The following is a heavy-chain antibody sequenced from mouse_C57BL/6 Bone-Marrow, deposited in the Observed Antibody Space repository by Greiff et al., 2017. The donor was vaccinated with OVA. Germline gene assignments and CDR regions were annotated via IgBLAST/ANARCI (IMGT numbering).Heavy chain of an antibody. J-gene: IGHJ4*01. CDR2: IWRGGST. V-gene: IGHV2-5*01. CDR3: AKRDYGSSAYAMDY. CDR1: GFSLTSYG. D-gene: IGHD1-1*01. Sequence: VQLQESGPGLVQPSQSLSITCTVSGFSLTSYGVHWVRQSPGKGLEWLGVIWRGGSTDYNAALMSRLSITKDNSKSQVFFKMNSLQADDTAIYYCAKRDYGSSAYAMDYWGQGTSVTVSS.